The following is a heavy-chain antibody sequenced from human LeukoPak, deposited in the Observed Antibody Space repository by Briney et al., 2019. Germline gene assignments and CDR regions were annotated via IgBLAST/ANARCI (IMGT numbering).Heavy chain of an antibody. Sequence: GASVKVSCKASGYTFTGYYMHWARQAPGQGLEWMGWVNPNSGGTNYAQKFQGRVTMTRDTSISTAYMELSRLRSDDTAVYYCARVYSSSWYFGYWGQGTLVTVSS. V-gene: IGHV1-2*02. CDR3: ARVYSSSWYFGY. D-gene: IGHD6-13*01. CDR1: GYTFTGYY. J-gene: IGHJ4*02. CDR2: VNPNSGGT.